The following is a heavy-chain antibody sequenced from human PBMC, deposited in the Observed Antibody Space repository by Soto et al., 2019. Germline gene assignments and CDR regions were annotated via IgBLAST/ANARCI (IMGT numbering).Heavy chain of an antibody. J-gene: IGHJ4*02. V-gene: IGHV3-21*01. CDR3: ARGLDIVVVVAATPPDFDY. CDR2: ISSSSSYI. D-gene: IGHD2-15*01. Sequence: GGSLRLSCAASGFTFSSYSMNWVRQAPGKGLEWVSSISSSSSYIYYADSVKGRFTISRDSAKNSLYLQMNSLRAEDTAVYYCARGLDIVVVVAATPPDFDYWGQGTLVTVSS. CDR1: GFTFSSYS.